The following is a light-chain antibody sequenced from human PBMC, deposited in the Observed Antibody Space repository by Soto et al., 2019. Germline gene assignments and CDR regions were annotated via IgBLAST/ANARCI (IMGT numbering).Light chain of an antibody. Sequence: EILMTQSPATLSVSPGERATLSCRAGQSLSTNLAWFHQKPGQAPRLLIYDASTRATGIPARFIGSGSGTEFTLTISSLQSEDFAVYYCQQYNYWPYTFGQGNKLEIK. CDR3: QQYNYWPYT. V-gene: IGKV3D-15*01. CDR2: DAS. J-gene: IGKJ2*01. CDR1: QSLSTN.